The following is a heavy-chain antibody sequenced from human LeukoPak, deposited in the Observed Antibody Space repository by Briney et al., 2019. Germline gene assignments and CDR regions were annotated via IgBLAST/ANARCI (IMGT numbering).Heavy chain of an antibody. V-gene: IGHV6-1*01. Sequence: SQTLSLTCAISGDSVSSNSAAWNWIRQSPSRGLEWLGRTYYGSKWYNDYAVSVKSRITINPDTSKNQFSLQLNSVTPEDTAVYYCARDSYDFWSGYYHRYYMDVWGKGTTVTVSS. D-gene: IGHD3-3*01. CDR1: GDSVSSNSAA. J-gene: IGHJ6*03. CDR3: ARDSYDFWSGYYHRYYMDV. CDR2: TYYGSKWYN.